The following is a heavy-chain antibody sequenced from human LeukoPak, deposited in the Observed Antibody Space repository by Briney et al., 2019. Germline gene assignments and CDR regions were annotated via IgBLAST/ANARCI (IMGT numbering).Heavy chain of an antibody. CDR3: ARDNYGSGSYYKY. D-gene: IGHD3-10*01. Sequence: EASVKVSCKASGYTFSDYYMHWVRQAPGQGLEWMGWINPNNGGTNYAQKFQGRVSMTRDTSISTVYMEVRRLRSGDTAVYYCARDNYGSGSYYKYWGQGTLVTVSS. V-gene: IGHV1-2*02. CDR2: INPNNGGT. J-gene: IGHJ4*02. CDR1: GYTFSDYY.